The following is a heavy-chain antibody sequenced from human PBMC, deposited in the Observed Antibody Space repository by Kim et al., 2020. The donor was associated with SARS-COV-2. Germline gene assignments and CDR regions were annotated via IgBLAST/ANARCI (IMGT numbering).Heavy chain of an antibody. CDR1: GFTCAMYA. V-gene: IGHV3-23*01. CDR2: ITGDGTST. J-gene: IGHJ4*02. D-gene: IGHD3-10*01. CDR3: VKGSPLGDY. Sequence: GGSLRLSCAANGFTCAMYAMTWVSQPPGNGLDWASFITGDGTSTSYADSVKGQFTISRDRAKNTLYLQLISLRADDTAVYYCVKGSPLGDYWGQGTLVTVSS.